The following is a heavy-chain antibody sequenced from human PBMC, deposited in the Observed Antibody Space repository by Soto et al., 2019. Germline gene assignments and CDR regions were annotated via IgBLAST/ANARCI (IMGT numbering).Heavy chain of an antibody. CDR3: AREISSMAPDIFNI. J-gene: IGHJ3*02. CDR2: ICAYNNNT. Sequence: QIQLVQSGAEVKKPGASVKVSCKASGYTFTTYGITWVRQAPGQGLEWMGWICAYNNNTNYAQRFQGRVTMTTDPTTSTAHMELTSLRADDTAVYYCAREISSMAPDIFNIWGQGTMVTVSS. D-gene: IGHD2-15*01. CDR1: GYTFTTYG. V-gene: IGHV1-18*01.